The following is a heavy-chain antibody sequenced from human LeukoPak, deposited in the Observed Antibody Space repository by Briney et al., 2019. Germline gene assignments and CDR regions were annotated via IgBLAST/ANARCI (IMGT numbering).Heavy chain of an antibody. CDR1: GYSFTSYW. D-gene: IGHD3-9*01. Sequence: GESLKISCKGSGYSFTSYWIGWVRQMPGKGLEWMGIIYPGDSDTRYSPSFQGQVTISADKSISTVYLQWSSLKASDTAMYYCARQGDILTGYYSTPDLYYFDYWGQGTLVTVSS. V-gene: IGHV5-51*01. J-gene: IGHJ4*02. CDR2: IYPGDSDT. CDR3: ARQGDILTGYYSTPDLYYFDY.